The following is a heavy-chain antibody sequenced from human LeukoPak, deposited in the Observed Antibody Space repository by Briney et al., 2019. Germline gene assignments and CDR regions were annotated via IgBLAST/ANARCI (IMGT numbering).Heavy chain of an antibody. Sequence: SETLSLTCAVYGGFFSGYYWSWIRQPPGKGLEWIGEINNRGSTNYNPSLKSRVTISVGTSKNQFSLKLSSVTAADTAVYYCARHGVRWHRAFDIWGQGTMVTVSS. CDR2: INNRGST. J-gene: IGHJ3*02. CDR1: GGFFSGYY. D-gene: IGHD4-23*01. V-gene: IGHV4-34*01. CDR3: ARHGVRWHRAFDI.